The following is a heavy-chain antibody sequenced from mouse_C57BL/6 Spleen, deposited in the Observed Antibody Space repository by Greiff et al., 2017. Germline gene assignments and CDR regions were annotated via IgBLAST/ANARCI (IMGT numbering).Heavy chain of an antibody. CDR3: ARHDYDEAWFAY. V-gene: IGHV5-6*01. J-gene: IGHJ3*01. D-gene: IGHD2-4*01. CDR1: GFTFSSYG. CDR2: ISSGGSYT. Sequence: EVKVVESGGDLVKPGGSLKLSCAASGFTFSSYGMSWVRQTPDQRLEWVATISSGGSYTYYPDSVKGRFTISRDNAKNTLYLQMSSLKSEDTAMYYCARHDYDEAWFAYWGQGTLVTVSA.